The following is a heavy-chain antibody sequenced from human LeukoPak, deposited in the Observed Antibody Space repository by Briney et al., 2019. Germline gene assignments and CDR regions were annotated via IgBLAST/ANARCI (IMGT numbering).Heavy chain of an antibody. Sequence: GGPLRLSCAASGFTFSSYAMSGVRQAPGKGLEWVSAISGSGGSTYYADSVKGRFFISRDNNRNSLSLQMNSLRSEDTALYFCAKRSGAPNNFDYWGQGALVTVSS. CDR2: ISGSGGST. D-gene: IGHD1-1*01. J-gene: IGHJ4*02. CDR1: GFTFSSYA. V-gene: IGHV3-23*01. CDR3: AKRSGAPNNFDY.